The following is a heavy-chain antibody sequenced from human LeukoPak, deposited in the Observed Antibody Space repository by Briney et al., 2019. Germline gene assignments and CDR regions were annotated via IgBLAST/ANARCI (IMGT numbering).Heavy chain of an antibody. Sequence: PGGSLRLSCEVSGFIFSYYGMNWVRQAPGKGLEWVSAISDSGDATYYADSVKGRFTISRDNSKSTLYLQKQPESQDTALYCAKERGHSKPFDYWGQGTLVTVSS. CDR3: AKERGHSKPFDY. D-gene: IGHD4-23*01. CDR2: ISDSGDAT. CDR1: GFIFSYYG. J-gene: IGHJ4*02. V-gene: IGHV3-23*01.